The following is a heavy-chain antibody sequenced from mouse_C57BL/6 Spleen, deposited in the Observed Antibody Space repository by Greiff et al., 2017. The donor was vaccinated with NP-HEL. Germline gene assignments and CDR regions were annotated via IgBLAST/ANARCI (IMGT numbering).Heavy chain of an antibody. CDR2: ISSGSSTI. Sequence: EVKLMESGGGLVKPGGSLKLSCAASGFTFSDYGMHWVRQAPEKGLEWVAYISSGSSTIYYADTVKGRFTISRDNAKNTLFLQMTSLRSEDTAMYYCARQRITTVVPFGYWGQGTTLTVSS. D-gene: IGHD1-1*01. CDR3: ARQRITTVVPFGY. CDR1: GFTFSDYG. V-gene: IGHV5-17*01. J-gene: IGHJ2*01.